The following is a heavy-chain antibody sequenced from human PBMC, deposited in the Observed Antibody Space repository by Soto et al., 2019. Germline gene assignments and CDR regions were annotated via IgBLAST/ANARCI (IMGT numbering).Heavy chain of an antibody. CDR2: IYPGDSDT. CDR1: GYSFTSYW. J-gene: IGHJ3*02. CDR3: ASSRITIFGVVTPDAFDI. V-gene: IGHV5-51*01. Sequence: PGESLKISCKGSGYSFTSYWIGWVRQMPGKGLEWMGIIYPGDSDTRYSPSFQGQVTISADKSISTAYLQWSSLKASDTAMYYCASSRITIFGVVTPDAFDIWGQGTMVTVSS. D-gene: IGHD3-3*01.